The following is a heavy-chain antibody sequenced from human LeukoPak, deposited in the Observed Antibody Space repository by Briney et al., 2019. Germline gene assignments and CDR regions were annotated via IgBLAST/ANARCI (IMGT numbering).Heavy chain of an antibody. CDR3: ATSPEAAAGTHWFDP. Sequence: ASVKVSCKVAGYTLTELSMHWVRQAPGKGLEWMGGFDPEDGETIYAQKFQGRVTMTEDTSTDTAYMELSSLRSEDTAVHYCATSPEAAAGTHWFDPWGQGTLVTVSS. CDR2: FDPEDGET. D-gene: IGHD6-13*01. CDR1: GYTLTELS. V-gene: IGHV1-24*01. J-gene: IGHJ5*02.